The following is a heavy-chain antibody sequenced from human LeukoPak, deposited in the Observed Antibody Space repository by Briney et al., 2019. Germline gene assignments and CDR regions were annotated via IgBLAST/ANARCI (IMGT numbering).Heavy chain of an antibody. J-gene: IGHJ6*02. Sequence: GGSLRLSCAASGFTLSSYAMTWVRQAPGRGLEWVSSVDGGGGGTYYADSVKGRFTISRDNSKDTLYLQMNGLRAEDTAVYYCAKTSVGYSSGWYRPAGMDVWGQGTTVTVSS. CDR3: AKTSVGYSSGWYRPAGMDV. CDR2: VDGGGGGT. V-gene: IGHV3-23*01. D-gene: IGHD6-19*01. CDR1: GFTLSSYA.